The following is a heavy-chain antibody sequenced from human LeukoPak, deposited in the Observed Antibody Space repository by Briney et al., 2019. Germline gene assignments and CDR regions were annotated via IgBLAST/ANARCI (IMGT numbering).Heavy chain of an antibody. V-gene: IGHV3-74*01. CDR2: ITSDGSST. CDR1: GFTFDDYA. CDR3: ARERYSSGPDGFDI. J-gene: IGHJ3*02. D-gene: IGHD2-15*01. Sequence: GGSLRLSCAASGFTFDDYAMHWVRQVPGKGLVWVSRITSDGSSTRYADSVKGRFTISRDNAKNTLYLQMNSLRAEDTAVYYCARERYSSGPDGFDIWGQGTMVTVSS.